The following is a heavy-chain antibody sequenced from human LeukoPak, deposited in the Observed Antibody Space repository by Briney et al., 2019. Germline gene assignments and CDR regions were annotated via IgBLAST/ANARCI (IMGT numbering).Heavy chain of an antibody. CDR3: ARLYYYDSSGYYFHDDAFDI. Sequence: PSETLSLTCTVSGGSISSYYWSWIRQPPGKGLEWIGYIYYSGSTNYNPSLKSRVTISVDTSKNQFSLKLSSVTAADTAVYYCARLYYYDSSGYYFHDDAFDIWGQGTMVTVSS. CDR1: GGSISSYY. CDR2: IYYSGST. V-gene: IGHV4-59*01. D-gene: IGHD3-22*01. J-gene: IGHJ3*02.